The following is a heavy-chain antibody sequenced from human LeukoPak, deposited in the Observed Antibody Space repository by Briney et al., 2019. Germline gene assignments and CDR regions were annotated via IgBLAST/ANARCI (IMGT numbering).Heavy chain of an antibody. CDR3: ASGCSSTSCYRRRFDY. Sequence: GGSLRLSCAASGFTFSSYSVNWVRQAPGKGLEWVSSISSSSSYIYYADSVKGRFTISRDNAKNSLYLQMNSLRAEDTAVYYCASGCSSTSCYRRRFDYWGQGTLVTVSS. CDR2: ISSSSSYI. CDR1: GFTFSSYS. V-gene: IGHV3-21*01. J-gene: IGHJ4*02. D-gene: IGHD2-2*01.